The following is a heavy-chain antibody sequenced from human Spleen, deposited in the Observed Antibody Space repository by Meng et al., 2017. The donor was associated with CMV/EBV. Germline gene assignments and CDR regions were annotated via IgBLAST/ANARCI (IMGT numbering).Heavy chain of an antibody. J-gene: IGHJ3*02. D-gene: IGHD1-26*01. CDR1: GFNFANYA. CDR3: AREDNSGSYYPNAFDI. CDR2: ITPGVRT. V-gene: IGHV3-23*01. Sequence: GESLKISCAASGFNFANYAMTWVRQAPGKGLEWVSTITPGVRTHYADSVKGRFTISRDISKDILYLQMHSLRDEDTAVYYCAREDNSGSYYPNAFDIWGQGTMVTVSS.